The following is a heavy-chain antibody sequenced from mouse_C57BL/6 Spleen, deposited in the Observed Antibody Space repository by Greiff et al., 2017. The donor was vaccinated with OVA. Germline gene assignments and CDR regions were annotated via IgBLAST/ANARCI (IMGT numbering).Heavy chain of an antibody. CDR3: ASPTGTRGYFDV. J-gene: IGHJ1*03. CDR2: ILPGSGST. CDR1: GYTFTGYW. Sequence: QVQLKESGAELMKPGASVKLSCKATGYTFTGYWIEWVKQRPGHGLEWIGEILPGSGSTNYNEKFKGKATFTADTSSNTAYMQLSSLTTEDSAIYYCASPTGTRGYFDVWGTGTTVTVSS. D-gene: IGHD4-1*01. V-gene: IGHV1-9*01.